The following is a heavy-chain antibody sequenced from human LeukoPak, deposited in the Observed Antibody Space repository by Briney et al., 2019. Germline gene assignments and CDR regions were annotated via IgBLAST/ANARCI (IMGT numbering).Heavy chain of an antibody. Sequence: ASVKLSCKASGYTFTGYYMHWVRQAPGQGLEWMGWINPNSGGTNYAQKFQGRVTMSRDTSISTAYMELSRMRSDDTAVYYCARGAGDGYNEGYYYYYYMDVWGKGTTVTISS. CDR1: GYTFTGYY. V-gene: IGHV1-2*02. CDR3: ARGAGDGYNEGYYYYYYMDV. J-gene: IGHJ6*03. CDR2: INPNSGGT. D-gene: IGHD5-24*01.